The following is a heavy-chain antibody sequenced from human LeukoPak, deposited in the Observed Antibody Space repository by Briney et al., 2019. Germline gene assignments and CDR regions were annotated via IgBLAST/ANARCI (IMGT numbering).Heavy chain of an antibody. D-gene: IGHD3-3*01. J-gene: IGHJ4*02. Sequence: PSETLSLTCAVYGGSFSGYYWSWIRQPPGKGLEWIGEINHSGSTNYNPSLKGRVTISVDTSKNQFSLKLSSVTAADTAVYYCARFKTYYDFWSGYFDLRYFDYWGQGTLVTVSS. V-gene: IGHV4-34*01. CDR3: ARFKTYYDFWSGYFDLRYFDY. CDR1: GGSFSGYY. CDR2: INHSGST.